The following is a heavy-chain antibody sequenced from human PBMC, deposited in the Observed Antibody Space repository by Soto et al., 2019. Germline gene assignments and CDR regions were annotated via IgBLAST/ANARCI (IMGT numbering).Heavy chain of an antibody. V-gene: IGHV3-23*01. Sequence: GGAPRLSSSAPWFTFFSYALSWVPPAPREGLEWVSAISGSGGSTYYADSVKGRFTISRDNSKNTLYLQMNSLRAEDTAVYYCAKTPDTLSTNRYNWFDPWGQGTLVTVSS. J-gene: IGHJ5*02. CDR3: AKTPDTLSTNRYNWFDP. CDR2: ISGSGGST. D-gene: IGHD3-16*02. CDR1: WFTFFSYA.